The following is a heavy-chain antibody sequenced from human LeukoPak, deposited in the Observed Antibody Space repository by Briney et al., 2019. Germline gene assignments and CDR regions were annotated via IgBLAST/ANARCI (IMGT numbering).Heavy chain of an antibody. CDR1: GGSISSYY. CDR3: ARVATGYSSSWYQRYYYYMDV. CDR2: IYTSGST. V-gene: IGHV4-4*07. J-gene: IGHJ6*03. Sequence: SETLSLTCTVSGGSISSYYWSWIRQPAGKGLEWIGRIYTSGSTNYNPSLKSRDTISVDKSKNQFSLKLSSVTAADTAVYYCARVATGYSSSWYQRYYYYMDVWGKGTTVTVSS. D-gene: IGHD6-13*01.